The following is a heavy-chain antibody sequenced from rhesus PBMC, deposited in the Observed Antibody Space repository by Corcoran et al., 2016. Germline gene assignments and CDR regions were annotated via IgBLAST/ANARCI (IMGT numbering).Heavy chain of an antibody. D-gene: IGHD6-31*01. J-gene: IGHJ4*01. V-gene: IGHV4-169*01. CDR1: GDSISSNY. Sequence: QLQLQESGPGLVKPSETLSVTCAVSGDSISSNYWSWIRQPPGKGLEWIGRLYGSGSSTNYNPSLKRRVTRSVDTSKNQLSLKLSSVTAADTAVYYCARHGVAAEDYWGQGVLVTVSS. CDR3: ARHGVAAEDY. CDR2: LYGSGSST.